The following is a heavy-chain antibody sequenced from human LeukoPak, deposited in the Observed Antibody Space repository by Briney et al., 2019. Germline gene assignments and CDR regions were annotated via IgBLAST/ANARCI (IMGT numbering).Heavy chain of an antibody. CDR1: GFTFSRYA. V-gene: IGHV3-30-3*01. J-gene: IGHJ4*02. CDR3: TRVEWLLGPFDY. CDR2: ISYDGSNK. D-gene: IGHD5-12*01. Sequence: PGGSLRLSCAASGFTFSRYAMHWVRQAPGKGPEWVAFISYDGSNKYYADSVKGRFTISRDNSKNTLYLQMNSLRPEDTAVYYCTRVEWLLGPFDYWGQGTLVTVSS.